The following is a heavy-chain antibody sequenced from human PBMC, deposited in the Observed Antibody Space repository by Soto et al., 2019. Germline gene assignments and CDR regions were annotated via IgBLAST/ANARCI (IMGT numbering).Heavy chain of an antibody. D-gene: IGHD2-15*01. CDR3: ARGILKDIVVVVVSSSRRFDP. J-gene: IGHJ5*02. V-gene: IGHV4-34*01. Sequence: SETLSLTCAVYGGSLSGYYWSWIRQPPGKGLEWIGEINHSGSTNYNPSLKSRVTISVDTSKNQFSLKLSSVTAADTAVYYCARGILKDIVVVVVSSSRRFDPWGQGTLVTVSS. CDR2: INHSGST. CDR1: GGSLSGYY.